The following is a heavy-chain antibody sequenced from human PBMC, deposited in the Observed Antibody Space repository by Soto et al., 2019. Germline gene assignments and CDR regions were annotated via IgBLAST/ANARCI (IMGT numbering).Heavy chain of an antibody. D-gene: IGHD6-19*01. V-gene: IGHV3-23*01. CDR3: ARSSGWYIYYGMDV. CDR2: ISGSGGST. Sequence: GGSLRLSCAASGFTFSSYAMSWVRQAPGKGLEWVSAISGSGGSTYYADSMKGRFTISRDNSKNTLYLQMNSLRAEDTAVYYCARSSGWYIYYGMDVWGQGTTVTVSS. CDR1: GFTFSSYA. J-gene: IGHJ6*02.